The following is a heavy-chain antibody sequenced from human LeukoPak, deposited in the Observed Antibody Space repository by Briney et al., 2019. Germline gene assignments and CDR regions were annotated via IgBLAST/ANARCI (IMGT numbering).Heavy chain of an antibody. CDR3: ARGPQPISAYPLY. J-gene: IGHJ4*02. V-gene: IGHV1-2*02. CDR2: INPNSGGT. Sequence: ASVKVSCKASGYTFTSYGISWVRQAPGQGLEWMGWINPNSGGTNYAQKFQGRVTMTRDTSISTAYMELSRLRSDDTAVYYCARGPQPISAYPLYWGQGTLVTVSS. CDR1: GYTFTSYG. D-gene: IGHD3-3*01.